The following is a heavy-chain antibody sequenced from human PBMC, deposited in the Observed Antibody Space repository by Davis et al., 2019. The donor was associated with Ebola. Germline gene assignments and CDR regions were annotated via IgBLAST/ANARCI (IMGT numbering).Heavy chain of an antibody. V-gene: IGHV1-18*04. CDR3: VKDFWSDDPGY. J-gene: IGHJ4*02. CDR2: SSTYTGNT. Sequence: ASVTVSCKASGYTFTGYYFHWVRQAPGQGLEWMGWSSTYTGNTHYAQKFQGRVTMTTDTYTSTAYMELRSLRSDDTAMYYCVKDFWSDDPGYWGQGTLVTVSS. D-gene: IGHD3-3*01. CDR1: GYTFTGYY.